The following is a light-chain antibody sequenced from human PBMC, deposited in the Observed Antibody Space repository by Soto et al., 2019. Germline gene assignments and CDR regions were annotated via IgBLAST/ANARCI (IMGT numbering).Light chain of an antibody. CDR2: GAS. CDR3: QKYGSDGST. Sequence: EIVLTHSPGTLSLSPGERATLSCRASQSVSSSYLAWYQQKPGQAPRLLIYGASSRATGIPDRFSGSGSGTDFAITISRLETEDFAVYYSQKYGSDGSTVGQVTKLEIK. V-gene: IGKV3-20*01. CDR1: QSVSSSY. J-gene: IGKJ2*02.